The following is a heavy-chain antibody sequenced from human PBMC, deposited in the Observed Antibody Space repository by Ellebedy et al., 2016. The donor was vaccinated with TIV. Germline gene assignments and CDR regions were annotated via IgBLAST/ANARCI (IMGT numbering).Heavy chain of an antibody. V-gene: IGHV3-21*01. CDR3: ARDGSGSY. Sequence: GESLKISCAASGFTFSSYSMNWVRQAPGKGLEWVSSISSSSSYIYYADSVKGRFTISRDNAKNSLYLQMNSLRAEDTAVYYCARDGSGSYWGQGTMVTVSS. J-gene: IGHJ3*01. CDR1: GFTFSSYS. CDR2: ISSSSSYI. D-gene: IGHD3-10*01.